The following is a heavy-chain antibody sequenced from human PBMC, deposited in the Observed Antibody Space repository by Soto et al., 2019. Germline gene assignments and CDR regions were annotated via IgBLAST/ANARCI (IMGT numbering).Heavy chain of an antibody. CDR2: INHSGST. V-gene: IGHV4-34*01. CDR3: AIPVYENKTYSSSSAFDY. CDR1: GGSFSGYY. J-gene: IGHJ4*02. D-gene: IGHD6-6*01. Sequence: QVQLQQWGAGLLKPSETLSLTCAVYGGSFSGYYWSWIRQPPGKGLEWIGEINHSGSTNYNPSLKSRVTISVDTSKNQFSLKLSSVTAADTAVYYCAIPVYENKTYSSSSAFDYWGQGTLVTVSS.